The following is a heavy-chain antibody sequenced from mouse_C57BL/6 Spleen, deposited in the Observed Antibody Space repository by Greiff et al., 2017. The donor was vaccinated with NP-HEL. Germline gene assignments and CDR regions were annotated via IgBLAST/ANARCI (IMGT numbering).Heavy chain of an antibody. V-gene: IGHV1-20*01. D-gene: IGHD2-5*01. CDR3: ARGDSNSPWFAY. Sequence: VQLKQSGPELVKPGDSVKISCKASGYSFTGYFMNWVMQSHGKSLEWIGRINPYNGDTFYNQKFKGKATLTVDKSSSTAHMELRSLTSEDSAVYYCARGDSNSPWFAYWGQGTLVTVSA. J-gene: IGHJ3*01. CDR1: GYSFTGYF. CDR2: INPYNGDT.